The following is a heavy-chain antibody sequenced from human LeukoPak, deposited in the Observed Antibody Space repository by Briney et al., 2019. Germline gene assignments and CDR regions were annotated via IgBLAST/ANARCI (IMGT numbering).Heavy chain of an antibody. CDR1: GYSISSGYY. D-gene: IGHD6-19*01. V-gene: IGHV4-38-2*02. J-gene: IGHJ4*02. Sequence: SETLSLTCTVSGYSISSGYYWAWIRQPPGKGLEWIGCIYYSGYTNYKSSLKSRVTISVDTSKNQFSLKLSSVTAADTAVYYCASLSRRQWLARGYWGQGTLITVSS. CDR3: ASLSRRQWLARGY. CDR2: IYYSGYT.